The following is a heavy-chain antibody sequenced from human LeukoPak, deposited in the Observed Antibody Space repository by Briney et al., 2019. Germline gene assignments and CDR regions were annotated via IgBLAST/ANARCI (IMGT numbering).Heavy chain of an antibody. CDR2: MNPNSGNT. Sequence: ASVKVSCKASGYTFTSYDINWVRQATGQGLEWMGWMNPNSGNTGYAQKFQGRVTMTRNTSISTAYMELSSLRSDDTAVYYCARDSMVRGVFSFDYWGQGTLVTVSS. J-gene: IGHJ4*02. CDR3: ARDSMVRGVFSFDY. V-gene: IGHV1-8*01. D-gene: IGHD3-10*01. CDR1: GYTFTSYD.